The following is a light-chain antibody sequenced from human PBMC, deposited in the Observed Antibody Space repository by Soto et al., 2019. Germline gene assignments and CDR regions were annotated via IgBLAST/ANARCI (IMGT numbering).Light chain of an antibody. J-gene: IGKJ4*02. CDR2: AAS. CDR3: QQVESYPST. Sequence: IQLTQTPSSLSASVGDRVTITCRASQGISSFLAWYQQKPGKAPKLLIYAASSLQSGVPSRFSGSGFGTDFTLLIASLQPEDFATYYCQQVESYPSTFGGGTKVEMK. V-gene: IGKV1-9*01. CDR1: QGISSF.